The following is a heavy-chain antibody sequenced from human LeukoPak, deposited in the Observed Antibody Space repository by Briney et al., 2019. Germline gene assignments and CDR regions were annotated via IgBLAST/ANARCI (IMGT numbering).Heavy chain of an antibody. V-gene: IGHV1-2*02. J-gene: IGHJ4*01. Sequence: ASVKVSCKASGYTFTDYYFHWVRQVPGQGLECMGWINLNTGGTNYPQKFQGRVTMTRDTSISTAYMELTSLRSDDTAVYYCARDLGATTGAPWYYFDFWGQGALVTVSS. CDR3: ARDLGATTGAPWYYFDF. D-gene: IGHD1-26*01. CDR1: GYTFTDYY. CDR2: INLNTGGT.